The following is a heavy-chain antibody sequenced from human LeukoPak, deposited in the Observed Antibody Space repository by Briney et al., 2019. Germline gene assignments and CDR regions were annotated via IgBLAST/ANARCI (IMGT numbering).Heavy chain of an antibody. CDR3: ARDWGGHYYDSPGAFDI. CDR2: INPNSGGT. Sequence: ASVKVSCKASGYTLTDYYMHWVRQAPGQGLEWMGRINPNSGGTNYAQKFQGRVTMTRDTSISTAYMELSRLRSDDTAVYYCARDWGGHYYDSPGAFDIWGQGTMVTVSS. V-gene: IGHV1-2*06. J-gene: IGHJ3*02. D-gene: IGHD3-22*01. CDR1: GYTLTDYY.